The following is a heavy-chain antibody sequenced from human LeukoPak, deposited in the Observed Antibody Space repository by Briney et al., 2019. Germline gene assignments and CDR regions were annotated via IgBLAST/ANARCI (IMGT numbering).Heavy chain of an antibody. D-gene: IGHD2-2*01. Sequence: ASVKVSCKASGYTFTAYYLQWVRLAPGQGLEWTGWINPKSGGTEYPQRFQGRVTMTRDTSISTAYMELSRLGSDDTAVYYCARDHCSANSCYEDYYNGLDVWGQGTTVTVSS. CDR1: GYTFTAYY. J-gene: IGHJ6*02. CDR2: INPKSGGT. CDR3: ARDHCSANSCYEDYYNGLDV. V-gene: IGHV1-2*02.